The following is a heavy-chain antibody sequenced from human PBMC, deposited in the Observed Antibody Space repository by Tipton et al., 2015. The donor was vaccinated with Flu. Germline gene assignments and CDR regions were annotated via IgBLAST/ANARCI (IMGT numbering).Heavy chain of an antibody. CDR1: GFTFSSYS. CDR2: INTDGSTT. Sequence: GSLRLSCAASGFTFSSYSMNWVRQAPGKGLVWVSRINTDGSTTNYADSVKGRFTISRDDAKNTLYLQMSSLRAEDTAVYYCARVDYYDKGRSMDVWGQGTTVTVSS. CDR3: ARVDYYDKGRSMDV. D-gene: IGHD3-22*01. J-gene: IGHJ6*02. V-gene: IGHV3-74*01.